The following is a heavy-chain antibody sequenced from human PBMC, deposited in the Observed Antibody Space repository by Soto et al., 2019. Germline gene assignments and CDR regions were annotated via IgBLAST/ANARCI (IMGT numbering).Heavy chain of an antibody. V-gene: IGHV4-34*01. D-gene: IGHD6-19*01. Sequence: SETLSLTCAVYGGSFSGYYWSWIRQPPGKGLEWIGEINHSGSTNYNPSLKSRVTISVDTSKNQFSLKLSSVTAADTAVYYCAREAVAVNYWFDPWGQGTLVTVSS. CDR3: AREAVAVNYWFDP. J-gene: IGHJ5*02. CDR2: INHSGST. CDR1: GGSFSGYY.